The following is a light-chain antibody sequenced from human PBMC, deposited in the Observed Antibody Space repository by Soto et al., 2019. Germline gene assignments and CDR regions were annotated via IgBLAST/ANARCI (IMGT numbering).Light chain of an antibody. CDR2: GAS. Sequence: EIVLTQSPGTLSLSPGERATLSCRASQSVSSSYLAWYQQKPGQAPRLLIYGASSRATGIPDRFSGSGSGTDFTLTIRRLEAEDFAVYYCQQYCSPLTFGGGTKVEIK. V-gene: IGKV3-20*01. CDR3: QQYCSPLT. J-gene: IGKJ4*01. CDR1: QSVSSSY.